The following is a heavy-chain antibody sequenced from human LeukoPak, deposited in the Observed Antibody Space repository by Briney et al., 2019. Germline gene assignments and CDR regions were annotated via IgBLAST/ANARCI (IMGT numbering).Heavy chain of an antibody. V-gene: IGHV5-51*01. Sequence: GESLQISCKGSGYTFTSYWIGWVRQMPGKGLEWMGIINPGDSATRYSPSFQGQVTISADKSVSTAYLQWSSLKGSDTAMYYCARQEYSTSSRGLNYYYFMDVWGKGTTVTVSS. J-gene: IGHJ6*03. D-gene: IGHD6-6*01. CDR2: INPGDSAT. CDR3: ARQEYSTSSRGLNYYYFMDV. CDR1: GYTFTSYW.